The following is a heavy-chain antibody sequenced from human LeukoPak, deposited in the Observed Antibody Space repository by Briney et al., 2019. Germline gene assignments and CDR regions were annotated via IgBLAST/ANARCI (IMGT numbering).Heavy chain of an antibody. J-gene: IGHJ6*02. CDR3: ARGDGYSYGRYYYYYGMDV. CDR2: INPNSGGT. V-gene: IGHV1-2*04. CDR1: GYTFTGYY. D-gene: IGHD5-18*01. Sequence: ASVKVSCKASGYTFTGYYMHWVRQAPGQGLEWMGWINPNSGGTNYAQKFQGWVTMTRDTSISTAYMELSRLRSDDTAVYYCARGDGYSYGRYYYYYGMDVWGQGTTVTVSS.